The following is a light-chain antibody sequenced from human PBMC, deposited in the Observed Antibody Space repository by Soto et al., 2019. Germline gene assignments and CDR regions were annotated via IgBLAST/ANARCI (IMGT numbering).Light chain of an antibody. CDR2: ASS. CDR1: ETISTF. J-gene: IGKJ5*01. V-gene: IGKV1-39*01. CDR3: QQSYSSSPIT. Sequence: DIQLTQSPSSLSASVGDRVTMTCRASETISTFLNWDQHKPGKAPKLLISASSRLQSGVPSRFSGSGSGTDFTLTIDSLRPEDFASYYCQQSYSSSPITFGPGTRLDIK.